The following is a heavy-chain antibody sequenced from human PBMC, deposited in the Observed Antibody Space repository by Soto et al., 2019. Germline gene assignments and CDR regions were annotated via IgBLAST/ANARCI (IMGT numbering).Heavy chain of an antibody. Sequence: EVQLLESGGGLVQPGESLRLSCAASGFTFSSYAMSWVRQAPGKGLEWVSVISGSDDSPYYADSVKGRFTISRDNSKNTLYLQMNSLGAEDTAVYYCAKRSSSSTFDYWGQGTLVTVSS. CDR2: ISGSDDSP. V-gene: IGHV3-23*01. D-gene: IGHD6-6*01. CDR3: AKRSSSSTFDY. J-gene: IGHJ4*02. CDR1: GFTFSSYA.